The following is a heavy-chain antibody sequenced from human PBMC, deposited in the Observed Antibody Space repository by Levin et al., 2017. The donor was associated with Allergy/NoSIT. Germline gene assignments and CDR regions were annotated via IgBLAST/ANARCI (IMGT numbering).Heavy chain of an antibody. CDR1: GDSIRSSY. J-gene: IGHJ6*03. D-gene: IGHD5-24*01. Sequence: SQTLSLTCTVSGDSIRSSYWSWIRQPPGGGLEYIGYIHYRGSTTYNPSLKGRVTISVVTSKNQFSLELRSMTAADTAVYYCARAPTIYYYYYYMDVWGIGTTVTVSS. V-gene: IGHV4-59*01. CDR2: IHYRGST. CDR3: ARAPTIYYYYYYMDV.